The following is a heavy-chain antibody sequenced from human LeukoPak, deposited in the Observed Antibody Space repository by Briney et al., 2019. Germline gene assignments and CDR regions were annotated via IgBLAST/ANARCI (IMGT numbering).Heavy chain of an antibody. CDR1: GFTFSSYS. V-gene: IGHV3-21*06. D-gene: IGHD3-10*01. CDR3: ARDHGIPGSGSYRSDN. J-gene: IGHJ4*01. Sequence: PGGSLRLSCAASGFTFSSYSMNWVRQAPGKGLEWVSSISSSSSYIYYADSVKGRFTISRDYAKNLLFLQMNSLRIEDTAVYYCARDHGIPGSGSYRSDNWGHGTLVTVSS. CDR2: ISSSSSYI.